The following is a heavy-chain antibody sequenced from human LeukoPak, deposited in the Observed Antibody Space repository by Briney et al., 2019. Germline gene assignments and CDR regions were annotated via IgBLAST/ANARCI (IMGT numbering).Heavy chain of an antibody. CDR2: ISSSSSYI. J-gene: IGHJ4*02. Sequence: GGSLRLSCAASGFTFSSCSMNWVRQAPGKGLEWVSSISSSSSYIYYADSVKGRFTISRDNAKNSLYLQMNSLRAEDTAVYYCAREPDTTLSGGWGQGTLVTVSS. CDR1: GFTFSSCS. V-gene: IGHV3-21*01. D-gene: IGHD7-27*01. CDR3: AREPDTTLSGG.